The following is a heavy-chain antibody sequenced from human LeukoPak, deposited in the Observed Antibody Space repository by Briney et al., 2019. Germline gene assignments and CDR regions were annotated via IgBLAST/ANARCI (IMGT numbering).Heavy chain of an antibody. CDR1: GDTFSRYG. V-gene: IGHV1-69*13. CDR2: IIPLFGTA. J-gene: IGHJ4*02. Sequence: SVKVSCKASGDTFSRYGISWVRQAPGQGLEWMGGIIPLFGTANYAQKFQGRVTITADESTSTVYMELNSLRFEDTAVYYCAREWSYESSGYFLYYWGQGTLVTVSS. CDR3: AREWSYESSGYFLYY. D-gene: IGHD3-22*01.